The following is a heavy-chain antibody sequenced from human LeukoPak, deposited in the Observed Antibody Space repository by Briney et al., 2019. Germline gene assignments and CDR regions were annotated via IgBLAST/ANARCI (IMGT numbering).Heavy chain of an antibody. CDR1: GGTFRRYA. CDR3: AKDRGVEFRSGYYSY. D-gene: IGHD3-3*01. V-gene: IGHV1-69*10. Sequence: SEKVPCKASGGTFRRYAISWVRQAPGQGLEWRGGIIPIFGIENYAQKFQGRVTITADKSTSTAYTELSSPRSEATAVYYCAKDRGVEFRSGYYSYGGEGTLVTVSS. J-gene: IGHJ4*02. CDR2: IIPIFGIE.